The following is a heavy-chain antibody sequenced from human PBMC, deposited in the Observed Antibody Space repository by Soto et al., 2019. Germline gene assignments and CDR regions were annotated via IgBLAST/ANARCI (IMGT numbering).Heavy chain of an antibody. Sequence: QVQLVQSGAEVKKPGSSVKVSCKASGGTFSSYAISWVRQAPGQGLEWMGGIIPIFGTANYAQKFQARVTITADESTSTAYMELSSLRSEDTAVYYCARASDYYDSSGYHYDAFDIWGQGTMVTVSS. V-gene: IGHV1-69*01. CDR2: IIPIFGTA. D-gene: IGHD3-22*01. CDR1: GGTFSSYA. CDR3: ARASDYYDSSGYHYDAFDI. J-gene: IGHJ3*02.